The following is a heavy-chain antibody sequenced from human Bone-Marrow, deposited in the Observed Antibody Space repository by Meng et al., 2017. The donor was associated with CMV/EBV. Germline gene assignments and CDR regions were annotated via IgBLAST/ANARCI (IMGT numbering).Heavy chain of an antibody. V-gene: IGHV4-59*08. J-gene: IGHJ4*02. CDR1: GGSISSYY. CDR2: IYYSGST. Sequence: SETLSLTCTVSGGSISSYYWSWIRQPPGKGLEWIGYIYYSGSTNYNPSLKSRVTISVDTSKNQFSLKLSSVTAADTAVYYCVARGKRWLQKTEPYYFDYWGQGTRVTVSS. CDR3: VARGKRWLQKTEPYYFDY. D-gene: IGHD5-24*01.